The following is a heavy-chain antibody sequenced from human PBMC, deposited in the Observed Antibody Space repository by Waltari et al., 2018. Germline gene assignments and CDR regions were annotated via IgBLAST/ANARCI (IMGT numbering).Heavy chain of an antibody. D-gene: IGHD6-13*01. CDR1: GGSISSHY. CDR3: ARAIRDPLAAAGTVVVVGYFDY. CDR2: IYYSGRT. V-gene: IGHV4-59*11. Sequence: QVQLQESGPGLVKPSETLSLTCTVSGGSISSHYWSWIRQPPGKGLEWIGYIYYSGRTNYNPSLMSRVTISVDTSKNQCSLKLSSVTAADTAVYYCARAIRDPLAAAGTVVVVGYFDYWGQGTLVTVSS. J-gene: IGHJ4*02.